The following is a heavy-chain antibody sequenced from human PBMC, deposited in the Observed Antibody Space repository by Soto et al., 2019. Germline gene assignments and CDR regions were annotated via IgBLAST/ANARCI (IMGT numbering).Heavy chain of an antibody. V-gene: IGHV3-23*01. D-gene: IGHD1-26*01. Sequence: EVQLLESGGGLVQPGGSLRLSCAASGFTFSSYAMRWVRQAPGKGLEWVSAISGSGGSTYYADSVKGRFTISRDNSKNKRYLQMNSLRAEDTAVYYCARRGSGSNYDYWGQGTLVNVSS. CDR3: ARRGSGSNYDY. CDR2: ISGSGGST. CDR1: GFTFSSYA. J-gene: IGHJ4*02.